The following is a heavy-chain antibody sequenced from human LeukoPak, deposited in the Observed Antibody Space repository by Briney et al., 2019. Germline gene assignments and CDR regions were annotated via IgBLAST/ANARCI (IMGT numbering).Heavy chain of an antibody. J-gene: IGHJ4*02. CDR3: ARVNGITMVRGVIRY. CDR2: MNPNSGNT. CDR1: GYTFTSYD. Sequence: ASVKVSCKASGYTFTSYDINWVRQATGQGLEWMGWMNPNSGNTGYAQKFQGRVTMTSSTSISTAYMELSSLRSEDTAVYYCARVNGITMVRGVIRYWGQGTLVTVSA. D-gene: IGHD3-10*01. V-gene: IGHV1-8*01.